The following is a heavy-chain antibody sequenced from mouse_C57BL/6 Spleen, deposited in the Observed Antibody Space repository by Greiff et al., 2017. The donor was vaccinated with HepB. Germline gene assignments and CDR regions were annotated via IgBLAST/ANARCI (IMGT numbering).Heavy chain of an antibody. CDR1: GFTFSSYA. D-gene: IGHD1-1*01. Sequence: EVQRVESGGGLVKPGGSLKLSCAASGFTFSSYAMSWVRQTPEKRLEWVATISDGGSYTYYPDNVKGRFTISRDNAKNNLYLQMSHLKSEDTAMYYCAREDYGSSYPYYLDYWGQGTTLTVSS. CDR3: AREDYGSSYPYYLDY. V-gene: IGHV5-4*01. J-gene: IGHJ2*01. CDR2: ISDGGSYT.